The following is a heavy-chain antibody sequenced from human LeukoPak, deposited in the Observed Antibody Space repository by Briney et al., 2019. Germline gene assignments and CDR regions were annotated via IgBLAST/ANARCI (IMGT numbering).Heavy chain of an antibody. CDR3: ARAGVDITIFGVVTFNWFDP. V-gene: IGHV3-48*04. D-gene: IGHD3-3*01. J-gene: IGHJ5*02. CDR1: GFTFSSYA. Sequence: RTGGSLRFSCAASGFTFSSYAMSWVRQAPGKGLEWVSYISSSGSTIYYADSVKGRFTISRDNAKNSLYLQMNSLRAEDTAVYYCARAGVDITIFGVVTFNWFDPWGQGTLVTVSS. CDR2: ISSSGSTI.